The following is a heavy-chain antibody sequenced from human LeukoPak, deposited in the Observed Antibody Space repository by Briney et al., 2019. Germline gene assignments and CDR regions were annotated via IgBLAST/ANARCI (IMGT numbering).Heavy chain of an antibody. D-gene: IGHD6-19*01. CDR3: ASQRPGYSSGWGDFDY. Sequence: SETLSLTRTVSGGSISSSSYYWGWIRQPPGKGLEWIGSIYYSGSTYYNPSLKSRVTISVDTSKNQFSLKLSSVTAADTAVYYCASQRPGYSSGWGDFDYWGQGTLVTVSS. V-gene: IGHV4-39*01. CDR1: GGSISSSSYY. J-gene: IGHJ4*02. CDR2: IYYSGST.